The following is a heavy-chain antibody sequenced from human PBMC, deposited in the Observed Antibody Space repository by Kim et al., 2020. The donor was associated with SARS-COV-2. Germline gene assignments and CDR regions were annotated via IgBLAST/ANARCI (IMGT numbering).Heavy chain of an antibody. D-gene: IGHD3-10*01. CDR3: ARGGWFGELFSP. V-gene: IGHV3-13*01. J-gene: IGHJ4*02. Sequence: YYPGSVKCRFTISRENAKISLYLQMNSLRAGDTAVYYCARGGWFGELFSPWGQGTLVTVSS.